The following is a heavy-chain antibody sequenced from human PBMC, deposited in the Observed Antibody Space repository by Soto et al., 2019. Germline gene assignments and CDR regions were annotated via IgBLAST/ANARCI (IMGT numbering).Heavy chain of an antibody. Sequence: GASVKVSCKASGYTFTSYAMHWVRQAPGQRLEWMGWINAGNGNTKYSQKFQGRVTITRDTSASTAYMELSSLRSEDTAVYYCAWATVLTASFDYWGQGTLVTVSS. CDR2: INAGNGNT. CDR1: GYTFTSYA. CDR3: AWATVLTASFDY. D-gene: IGHD4-4*01. J-gene: IGHJ4*02. V-gene: IGHV1-3*01.